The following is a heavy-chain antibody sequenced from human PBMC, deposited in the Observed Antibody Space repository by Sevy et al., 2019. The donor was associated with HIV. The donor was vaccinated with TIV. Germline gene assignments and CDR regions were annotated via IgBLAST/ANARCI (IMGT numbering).Heavy chain of an antibody. V-gene: IGHV1-24*01. CDR1: GYTRTDFS. J-gene: IGHJ4*02. D-gene: IGHD3-22*01. CDR2: FDPEDGRT. CDR3: ATTKDYYDSSGYPFDY. Sequence: ASVKVSCKLSGYTRTDFSMHWVRLAPRKGLEWVATFDPEDGRTIYAQKFQGRVTMTEDTSTDTAYMELNSLRSDDTAVYYCATTKDYYDSSGYPFDYWGQGTQVTVSS.